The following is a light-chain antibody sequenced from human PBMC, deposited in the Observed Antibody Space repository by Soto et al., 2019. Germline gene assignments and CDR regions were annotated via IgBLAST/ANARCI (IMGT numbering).Light chain of an antibody. CDR1: QALSNY. Sequence: IQLTHSPSVLSASVGDTVTITXXASQALSNYLAWYQQKPGKAPDLLIYAASSLQSGVPSRFSGSGSGTDFTLTISSLQPEDFATYYCLQDYNYPLTFGGGTKVDI. CDR3: LQDYNYPLT. V-gene: IGKV1-6*01. CDR2: AAS. J-gene: IGKJ4*01.